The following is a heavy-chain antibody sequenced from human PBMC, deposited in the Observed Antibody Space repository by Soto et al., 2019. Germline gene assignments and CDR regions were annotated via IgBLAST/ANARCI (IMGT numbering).Heavy chain of an antibody. CDR1: GGSISSYY. D-gene: IGHD3-9*01. J-gene: IGHJ6*02. Sequence: SETLSLTCSVSGGSISSYYWSWIRQPPGKGLEWIGYIYYSVSTNYNPSLKSRVTISVDTSKNQFSLKLSSVTAADTAVYYCARHSPPMYDILTGTTLDPYYGMDVWSQGTTVTVSS. CDR3: ARHSPPMYDILTGTTLDPYYGMDV. V-gene: IGHV4-59*08. CDR2: IYYSVST.